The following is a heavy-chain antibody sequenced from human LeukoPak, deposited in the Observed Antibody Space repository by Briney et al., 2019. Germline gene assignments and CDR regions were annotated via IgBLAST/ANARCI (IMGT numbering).Heavy chain of an antibody. CDR1: GYTFTGYY. D-gene: IGHD2-15*01. V-gene: IGHV1-2*02. J-gene: IGHJ4*02. CDR2: INPNSGGT. CDR3: ALYCSGGSCYQPPDY. Sequence: ASVKVSCKASGYTFTGYYMHWVRQAPGQGLEWMGWINPNSGGTNYAQKFQGRVTMTRDTSISTAYMELSRLRSDDTAVYYCALYCSGGSCYQPPDYWGQGTLVTVYS.